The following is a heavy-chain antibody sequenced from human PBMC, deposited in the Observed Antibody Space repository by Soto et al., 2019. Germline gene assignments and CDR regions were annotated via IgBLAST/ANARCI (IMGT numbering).Heavy chain of an antibody. CDR1: GGSFSSNRYY. Sequence: SETLSLTCTVSGGSFSSNRYYWGWIRQPPGKGLEWIGSIFYTGSTYYNPSLRGRVTISVDTPKNQFSLKLSSLTAADTAVYYCARDSSSWYGVWFDPWGQGTLVTVSS. V-gene: IGHV4-39*02. D-gene: IGHD6-13*01. J-gene: IGHJ5*02. CDR3: ARDSSSWYGVWFDP. CDR2: IFYTGST.